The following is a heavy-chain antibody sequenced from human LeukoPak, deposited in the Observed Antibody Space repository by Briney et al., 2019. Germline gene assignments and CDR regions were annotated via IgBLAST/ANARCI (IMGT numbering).Heavy chain of an antibody. J-gene: IGHJ4*02. CDR1: GYTFTSYG. CDR2: ISAYNGNT. CDR3: AREEYYDFSYYFDY. D-gene: IGHD3-3*01. Sequence: ASVKVSCKASGYTFTSYGISWVRQAPGQGLEWMGWISAYNGNTNYAQKLQGRVTMTTDTSTSTAYMELRSLRSDDTTVYYCAREEYYDFSYYFDYWGQGTLVTVSS. V-gene: IGHV1-18*01.